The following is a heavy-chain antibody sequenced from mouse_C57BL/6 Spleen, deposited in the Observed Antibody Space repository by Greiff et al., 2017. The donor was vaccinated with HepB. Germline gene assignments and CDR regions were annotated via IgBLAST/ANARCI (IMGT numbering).Heavy chain of an antibody. CDR3: ARSYYVGSSYDFDY. J-gene: IGHJ2*01. CDR1: GYTFTSYW. Sequence: QVQLQQPGAELVKPGASVKLSCKASGYTFTSYWMHWVKQRPGQGLEWIGMIHPNSGSTNYNEKFKSKATLTVDKSSSTAYMQLSSLTSEDSAVYYCARSYYVGSSYDFDYWGQGTTLTVSS. V-gene: IGHV1-64*01. CDR2: IHPNSGST. D-gene: IGHD1-1*01.